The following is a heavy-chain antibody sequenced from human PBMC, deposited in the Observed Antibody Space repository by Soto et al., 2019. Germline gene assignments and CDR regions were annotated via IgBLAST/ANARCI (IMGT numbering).Heavy chain of an antibody. J-gene: IGHJ4*02. Sequence: LSLTCAASGFTFSNAWMNWVRQAPGKGLEWVGRIKSKTDGGTTDYAAPVKGRFTISRDDSKNTLYLQMNSLKTEDTAVYYCTTDDDFWSGYYQADYWGQGTLVTVSS. CDR1: GFTFSNAW. CDR2: IKSKTDGGTT. D-gene: IGHD3-3*01. V-gene: IGHV3-15*07. CDR3: TTDDDFWSGYYQADY.